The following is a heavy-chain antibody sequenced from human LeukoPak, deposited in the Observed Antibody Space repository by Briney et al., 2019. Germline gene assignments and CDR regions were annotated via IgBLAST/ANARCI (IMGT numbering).Heavy chain of an antibody. J-gene: IGHJ4*02. V-gene: IGHV3-7*01. CDR3: VRDANWSSDY. D-gene: IGHD1-20*01. CDR1: GFTFSSHW. CDR2: IKKDGSEQ. Sequence: PGGSLRLSCEVSGFTFSSHWMRWARQAPGKGLEWVADIKKDGSEQKYADSVKGRFSISRDNAKNLLYLQMSSLRVDDAAVYYCVRDANWSSDYWGQGTLVTVSS.